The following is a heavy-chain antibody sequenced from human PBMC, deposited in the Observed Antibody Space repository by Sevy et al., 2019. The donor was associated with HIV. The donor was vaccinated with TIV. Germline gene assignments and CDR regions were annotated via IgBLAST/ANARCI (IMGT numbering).Heavy chain of an antibody. D-gene: IGHD1-26*01. V-gene: IGHV3-30*18. J-gene: IGHJ6*02. CDR1: GFSFNYYG. CDR3: ANAYSGSYSHSYLYALDV. CDR2: ISHDGINE. Sequence: GGSLRLSCIGSGFSFNYYGIHWVRQAPGKGLDWVALISHDGINEYYAESVKGRFTISRDNSKNTVYLEMNSLRNEDTAIYFCANAYSGSYSHSYLYALDVWGQGTTVTVSS.